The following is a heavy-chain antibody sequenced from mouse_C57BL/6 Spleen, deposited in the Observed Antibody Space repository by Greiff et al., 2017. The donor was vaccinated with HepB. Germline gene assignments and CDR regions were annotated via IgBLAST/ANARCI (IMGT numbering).Heavy chain of an antibody. D-gene: IGHD2-5*01. J-gene: IGHJ3*01. CDR3: ARPSYYSNRFAY. CDR1: GYAFSSSW. Sequence: VQLQQSGPELVKPGASVKISCKASGYAFSSSWMNWVKQRPGKGLEWIGRIYPGDGDTNYNGKFKGKATLTADKSSSTAYMQLSSLTSEDSAVYFCARPSYYSNRFAYWGQGTLVTVSA. CDR2: IYPGDGDT. V-gene: IGHV1-82*01.